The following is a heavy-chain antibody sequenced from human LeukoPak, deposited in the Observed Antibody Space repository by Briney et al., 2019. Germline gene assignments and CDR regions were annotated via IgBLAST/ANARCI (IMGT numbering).Heavy chain of an antibody. Sequence: GGSLRLSCAASGLTFSSHWMHWVRQAPGKGLVWVSRITNDGSSTTYADSVKGRFTISRDNAKNMLYLQVNSLRAEDTAVYYCARDTWVAVAGLFDYWGQGTLVTVSS. J-gene: IGHJ4*02. V-gene: IGHV3-74*01. CDR2: ITNDGSST. D-gene: IGHD6-19*01. CDR3: ARDTWVAVAGLFDY. CDR1: GLTFSSHW.